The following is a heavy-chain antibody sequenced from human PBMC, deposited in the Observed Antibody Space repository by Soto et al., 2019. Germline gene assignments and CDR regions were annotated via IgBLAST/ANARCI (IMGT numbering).Heavy chain of an antibody. V-gene: IGHV4-34*01. D-gene: IGHD6-13*01. CDR1: GGSFSGHD. Sequence: SETLSLTCAVYGGSFSGHDWGWIRQPPGKGLEWIGEINLGGSTNYNPSLKSRTTISVDTSKNQFSLKLTSVTATDTAVYYCARGIPGYSSSWYGSWGQGTLVTVS. CDR3: ARGIPGYSSSWYGS. J-gene: IGHJ5*01. CDR2: INLGGST.